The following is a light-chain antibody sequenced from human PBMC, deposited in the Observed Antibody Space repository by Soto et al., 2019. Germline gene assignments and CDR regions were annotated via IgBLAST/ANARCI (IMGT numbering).Light chain of an antibody. V-gene: IGKV1-5*01. J-gene: IGKJ5*01. CDR3: QQYYRSSIT. Sequence: DIQMTQSPSTLSASVGDRVTITCRASQSLNNYLAWYQQKPGKAPKLLIYDASTLERGVPSRFSGTGSGTEFTLTISSLQPDDFATYYRQQYYRSSITFGQGTRLEIK. CDR1: QSLNNY. CDR2: DAS.